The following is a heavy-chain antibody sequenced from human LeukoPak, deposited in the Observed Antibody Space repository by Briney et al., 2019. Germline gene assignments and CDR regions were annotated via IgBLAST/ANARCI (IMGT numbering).Heavy chain of an antibody. J-gene: IGHJ4*02. V-gene: IGHV4-31*03. CDR2: IYYSGTT. Sequence: PSQTLSLTCTVSGGSISSGGYYWNWIRQHPGKGLEWIGYIYYSGTTYYNPSLKSRVTISVDTSKNQFSLKLSSVTAADTAVYYCARDSGDLFDYWGQGTLVTVS. CDR3: ARDSGDLFDY. CDR1: GGSISSGGYY. D-gene: IGHD2-21*02.